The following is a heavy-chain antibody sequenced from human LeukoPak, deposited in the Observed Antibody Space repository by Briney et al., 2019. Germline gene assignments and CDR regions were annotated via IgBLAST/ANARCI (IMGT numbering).Heavy chain of an antibody. V-gene: IGHV3-53*01. D-gene: IGHD4-17*01. CDR3: ARGGVYGDYFDY. CDR2: IYSGGST. J-gene: IGHJ4*02. Sequence: GGSLRLSCAASELTVSSNCMTWVRQAPGKGLEWVSFIYSGGSTYYADSVKGRFTISRDNSKNTLYLQMNSLRAEDTAVYYCARGGVYGDYFDYWGQGTLVTVSS. CDR1: ELTVSSNC.